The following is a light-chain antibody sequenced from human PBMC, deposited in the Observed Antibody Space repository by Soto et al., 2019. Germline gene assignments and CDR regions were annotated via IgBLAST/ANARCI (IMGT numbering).Light chain of an antibody. J-gene: IGLJ2*01. CDR1: SGHSSYA. Sequence: QSVLTQSPSASASLGTSVRLTCTLSSGHSSYAIAWHQQQAEKGPRFLMKVNSDGSHNKGDGIPDRFSGFTSGAERYLTISSLQSEDEADYYCQTWDTGIRVFGGGTKLTVL. CDR3: QTWDTGIRV. V-gene: IGLV4-69*01. CDR2: VNSDGSH.